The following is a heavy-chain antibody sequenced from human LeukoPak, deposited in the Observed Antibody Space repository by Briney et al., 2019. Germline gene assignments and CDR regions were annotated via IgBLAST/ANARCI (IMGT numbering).Heavy chain of an antibody. CDR1: GFTFSDYY. CDR2: ISSSSSYT. Sequence: PGGSLRLSCAASGFTFSDYYMSWIRQAPGKGLGWVSYISSSSSYTNYADSVKGRFTISRDNAKNSLYLQMNSLRDEDTAVYYCARAGYCTSTSCYALDYWGQGTLVTVSS. CDR3: ARAGYCTSTSCYALDY. V-gene: IGHV3-11*05. D-gene: IGHD2-2*01. J-gene: IGHJ4*02.